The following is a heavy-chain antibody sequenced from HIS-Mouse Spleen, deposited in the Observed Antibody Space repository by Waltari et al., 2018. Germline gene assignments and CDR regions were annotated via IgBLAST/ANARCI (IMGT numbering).Heavy chain of an antibody. CDR2: IKQDGSEK. D-gene: IGHD7-27*01. CDR3: ARDLGTGDDAFDI. J-gene: IGHJ3*02. CDR1: GFTFSSYW. Sequence: EVQLVESGGGLVQPGGSLRLSCAASGFTFSSYWMSWFRQAPGKGLGWVANIKQDGSEKYYVDSVKGRFTISRDNAKNSLYLQMNSLRAEDTAVYYCARDLGTGDDAFDIWGQGTMVTVYS. V-gene: IGHV3-7*01.